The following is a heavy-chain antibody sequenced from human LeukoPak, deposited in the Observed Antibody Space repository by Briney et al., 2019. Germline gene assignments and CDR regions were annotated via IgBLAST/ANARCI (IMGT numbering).Heavy chain of an antibody. CDR2: IYTSGST. D-gene: IGHD3-22*01. CDR3: ARVARSAFDYDSSAPKSYGMDV. J-gene: IGHJ6*02. Sequence: PSETLSLTCTVSGGSIGSGSYYWSWIRQPAGKGLEWIGRIYTSGSTNYNPSLKSRVTISVDTSKNQFSLKLSSVTAADTAVYYCARVARSAFDYDSSAPKSYGMDVWGQGTTVTVSS. CDR1: GGSIGSGSYY. V-gene: IGHV4-61*02.